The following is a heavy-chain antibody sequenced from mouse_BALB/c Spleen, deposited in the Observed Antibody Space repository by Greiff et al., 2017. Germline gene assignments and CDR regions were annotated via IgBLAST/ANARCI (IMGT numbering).Heavy chain of an antibody. D-gene: IGHD2-4*01. Sequence: VHLVESGGGLVKPGGSLKLSCAASGFTFSDYYMYWVRQPPGKGLEWLGVIWAGGSTNYNSALMSRLSISKDNSKSQVFLKMNSLQTDDTAMYYCARVRVDYYDYDWRMDYWGQGTSVTVSS. CDR2: IWAGGST. J-gene: IGHJ4*01. CDR1: GFTFSDYY. CDR3: ARVRVDYYDYDWRMDY. V-gene: IGHV2-9*02.